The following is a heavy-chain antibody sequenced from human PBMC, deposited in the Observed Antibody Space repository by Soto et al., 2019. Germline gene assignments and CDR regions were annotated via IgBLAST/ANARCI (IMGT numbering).Heavy chain of an antibody. CDR1: GGSFSGYY. V-gene: IGHV4-34*01. D-gene: IGHD6-6*01. CDR2: INHSGST. Sequence: SETLSLTCAVYGGSFSGYYWSWIRQPPGKGLEWIGEINHSGSTNYNPSLKSRVTISVDTSKNQFSLKLSSVTAADTAVYYCARGIAARPYFYYYGMDVWGQGTTVTVS. CDR3: ARGIAARPYFYYYGMDV. J-gene: IGHJ6*02.